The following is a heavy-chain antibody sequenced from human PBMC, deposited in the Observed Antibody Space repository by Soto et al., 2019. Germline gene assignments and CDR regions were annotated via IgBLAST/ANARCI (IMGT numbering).Heavy chain of an antibody. V-gene: IGHV3-30*18. J-gene: IGHJ4*02. D-gene: IGHD2-15*01. CDR2: LSSDGSDE. Sequence: QVQLVESGGGVVQPGRSLRLSCAASGFTFSNFGMHWVRQAPGKGLEWVAALSSDGSDEYYSDSVKGRFTISRDNSKNTLFLPMNSLRVEDTAVYYCAKGSEVARQELDYWGQGPLVTVSS. CDR3: AKGSEVARQELDY. CDR1: GFTFSNFG.